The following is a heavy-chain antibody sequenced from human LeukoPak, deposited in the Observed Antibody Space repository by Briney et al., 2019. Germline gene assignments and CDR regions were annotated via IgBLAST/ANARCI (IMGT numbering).Heavy chain of an antibody. D-gene: IGHD5-12*01. CDR2: INPNSGGT. Sequence: GASVKVSCKASGYTFTGYYMHWVRQAPGQGLEWMGWINPNSGGTNYAQKFQGRVTMTRDTSISTAYMELSRLRSDDTAVYYCARAPPPGYSGYDYDYWGQGTLVTVSS. CDR1: GYTFTGYY. CDR3: ARAPPPGYSGYDYDY. J-gene: IGHJ4*02. V-gene: IGHV1-2*02.